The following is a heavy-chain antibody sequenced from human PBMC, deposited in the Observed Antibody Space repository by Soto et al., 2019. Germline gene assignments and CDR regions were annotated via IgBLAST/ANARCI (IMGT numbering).Heavy chain of an antibody. CDR3: GRTHLLTAGGGIDY. CDR2: IFHSGMP. J-gene: IGHJ4*02. CDR1: ADSISSGNFY. V-gene: IGHV4-30-4*01. Sequence: QVQLQESGPRLVRPSQTLSLTCSVSADSISSGNFYWTWVRQPPGNGLEWLGYIFHSGMPSYDPSLDSRLTISADTSENYIFLTLRSGSAADTAVYYCGRTHLLTAGGGIDYWGQGTLGTSS. D-gene: IGHD6-13*01.